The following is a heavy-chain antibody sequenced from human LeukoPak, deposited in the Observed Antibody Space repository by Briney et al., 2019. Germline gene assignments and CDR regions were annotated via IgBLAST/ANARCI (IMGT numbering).Heavy chain of an antibody. CDR3: ARSYDSRGYYYYGMDV. D-gene: IGHD3-22*01. CDR2: IYYSGST. J-gene: IGHJ6*02. Sequence: SGTLSLTCTVSGGSISSYYGAWIRQPPGKGLEWIGYIYYSGSTGYNPSLKSRVTISVDTSKNQFSLKLTSVTAADTAVYYCARSYDSRGYYYYGMDVWGQGTTVTVSS. CDR1: GGSISSYY. V-gene: IGHV4-59*01.